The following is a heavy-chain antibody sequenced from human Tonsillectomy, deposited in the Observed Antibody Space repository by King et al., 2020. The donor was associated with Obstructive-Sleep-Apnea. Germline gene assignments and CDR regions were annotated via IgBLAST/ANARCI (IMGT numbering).Heavy chain of an antibody. J-gene: IGHJ3*02. CDR2: ISWKSGSI. CDR3: AKDMGAGATGVFDI. CDR1: GFSVDDDD. Sequence: VQLVESGGGLVQPGRALGLFCAASGFSVDDDDIHWVRQAQGKGLEWVSGISWKSGSIGYADSVKGRFTISRDNAKNSLCLQMNSLRAEDTAWYYCAKDMGAGATGVFDIWGQGTLVTVSS. V-gene: IGHV3-9*01. D-gene: IGHD1-26*01.